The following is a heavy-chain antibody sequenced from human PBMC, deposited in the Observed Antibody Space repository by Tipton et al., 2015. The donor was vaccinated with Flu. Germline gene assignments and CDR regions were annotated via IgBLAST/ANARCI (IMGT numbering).Heavy chain of an antibody. CDR2: VYHGGTT. D-gene: IGHD4-11*01. CDR1: GDSISSRYY. J-gene: IGHJ5*01. CDR3: ARREYSNYVSEPKNWFDS. V-gene: IGHV4-38-2*02. Sequence: TLSLTCTISGDSISSRYYWGWIRQPPGKGLEWIGCVYHGGTTYYNPSLKSRVAISLDTFQNQFSLKLTSVTATDTAVYYCARREYSNYVSEPKNWFDSWGLGTLVTVSS.